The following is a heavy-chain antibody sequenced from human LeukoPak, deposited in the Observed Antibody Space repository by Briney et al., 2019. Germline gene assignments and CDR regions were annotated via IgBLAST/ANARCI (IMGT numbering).Heavy chain of an antibody. CDR2: FDPEDGET. D-gene: IGHD6-13*01. CDR1: GYTLTELS. V-gene: IGHV1-24*01. Sequence: GASVKVSCKVSGYTLTELSMHWVRQAPGKGLEWMGGFDPEDGETIYAQKFQGRVTMTEDTSTDTAYMELSSLRSEDTAVYYCATGLGGGYSSSWYYFDYWGQGTLVTVSS. CDR3: ATGLGGGYSSSWYYFDY. J-gene: IGHJ4*02.